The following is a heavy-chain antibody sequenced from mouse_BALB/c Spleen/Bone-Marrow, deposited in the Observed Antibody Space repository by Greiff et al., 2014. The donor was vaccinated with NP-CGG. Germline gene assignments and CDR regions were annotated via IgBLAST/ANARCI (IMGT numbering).Heavy chain of an antibody. D-gene: IGHD2-4*01. CDR3: ARKGISTVIATAYYFDY. V-gene: IGHV1S132*01. CDR1: GYTFTSYW. J-gene: IGHJ2*01. CDR2: IFPGTGTT. Sequence: QVQLQQSGAELVKPGASVKLSCKTSGYTFTSYWIQWVKQRPGQGLGWIGEIFPGTGTTYYNEKFKDKATLTIDTSSGTAYMQLSSLTSEDSAVYFCARKGISTVIATAYYFDYWGQGSTLTVSS.